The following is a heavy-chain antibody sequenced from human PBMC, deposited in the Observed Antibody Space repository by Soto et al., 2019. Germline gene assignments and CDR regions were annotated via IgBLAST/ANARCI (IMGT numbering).Heavy chain of an antibody. J-gene: IGHJ4*02. D-gene: IGHD6-13*01. Sequence: ASVKVSCKASGYTFTSYGISWVRQAPGQGLEWMGWISAYNGNTNYAQKLQGRVTMTTDTSTSTAYMELRSLRSDDTAVYYCARDLPGIASLLFDYWGQGTLVTVSS. V-gene: IGHV1-18*01. CDR3: ARDLPGIASLLFDY. CDR1: GYTFTSYG. CDR2: ISAYNGNT.